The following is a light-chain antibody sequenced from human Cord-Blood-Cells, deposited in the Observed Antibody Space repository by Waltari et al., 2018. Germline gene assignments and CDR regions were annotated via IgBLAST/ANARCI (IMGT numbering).Light chain of an antibody. CDR3: QQYDNLRPT. V-gene: IGKV1-33*01. Sequence: DIQMTQSPSSLSASVGDRVTITCQASQDISNYLNWYQQKPGKAPKLLIYDASNLETGVPSMFSGSGSGTDFTFTISSLQPEDIATYYCQQYDNLRPTFGPGTKVDIK. J-gene: IGKJ3*01. CDR1: QDISNY. CDR2: DAS.